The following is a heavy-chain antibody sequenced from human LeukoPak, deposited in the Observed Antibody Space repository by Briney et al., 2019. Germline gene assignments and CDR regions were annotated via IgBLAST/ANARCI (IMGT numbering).Heavy chain of an antibody. D-gene: IGHD6-19*01. J-gene: IGHJ4*02. CDR3: ARLXVVDFYYFDY. CDR2: XXXXXXT. CDR1: GYSISXXXX. Sequence: PSETLXLTXAVSGYSISXXXXXXXXRQXXGXGXXXXXXXXXXXXTXXXPSLKXXXXXXVXXSKNQFSLKVSSVTAADTXVYYCARLXVVDFYYFDYWGQGTLVTVS. V-gene: IGHV4-38-2*01.